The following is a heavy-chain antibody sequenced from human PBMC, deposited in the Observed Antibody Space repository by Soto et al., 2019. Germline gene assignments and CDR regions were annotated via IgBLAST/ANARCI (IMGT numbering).Heavy chain of an antibody. CDR1: GFTFSNHL. Sequence: EVQLLESGGGLVQPGGSLTLSCAASGFTFSNHLIHWVRQAPGEGLEWVSGFAGNFVTLLYADSVKGRFTISRDNSKNPSDLQMTNLRAEDTAIYYCVREGRLGVEGFDVWGQGRLVTVSS. CDR3: VREGRLGVEGFDV. CDR2: FAGNFVTL. J-gene: IGHJ4*02. D-gene: IGHD1-26*01. V-gene: IGHV3-23*01.